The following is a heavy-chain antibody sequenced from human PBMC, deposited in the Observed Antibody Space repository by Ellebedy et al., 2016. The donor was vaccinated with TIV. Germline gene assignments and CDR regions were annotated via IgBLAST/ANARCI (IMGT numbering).Heavy chain of an antibody. J-gene: IGHJ3*02. CDR1: GGSVSSGSYY. V-gene: IGHV4-61*01. Sequence: SETLSLTXTVSGGSVSSGSYYWSWIRQPPGKGLEWIGYIYYSGSTNYNPSLKSRVSTSVDTSKNQFSLQLSSVTAADTAVYYCARLIIDYQLPGVDAFDIWGQGTMVTVSS. D-gene: IGHD2-2*01. CDR3: ARLIIDYQLPGVDAFDI. CDR2: IYYSGST.